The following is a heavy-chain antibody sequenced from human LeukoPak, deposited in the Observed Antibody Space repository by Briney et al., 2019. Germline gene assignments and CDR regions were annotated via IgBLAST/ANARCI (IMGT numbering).Heavy chain of an antibody. CDR1: GYTFTNYY. J-gene: IGHJ6*03. V-gene: IGHV1-2*02. D-gene: IGHD1-20*01. CDR2: INPNSGVT. Sequence: ASVKVSFKASGYTFTNYYIHWVRQAPGQGLEWMGFINPNSGVTKYVQKFQGRVTMTRDTSISTAYMELSSLRSDDTAVYYCARDLAYNWTPYYMDVWGKGTTVSVSS. CDR3: ARDLAYNWTPYYMDV.